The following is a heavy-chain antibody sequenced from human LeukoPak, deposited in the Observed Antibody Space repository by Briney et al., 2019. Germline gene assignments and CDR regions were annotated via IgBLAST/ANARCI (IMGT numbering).Heavy chain of an antibody. CDR3: ARVMMRELTVTSDY. CDR2: INPYNGDT. V-gene: IGHV1-18*01. Sequence: ASVKVSCKASGYTSTSYGISWVRQAPGQGLEWMGRINPYNGDTNYAQKLQGRVTMTTDTSTSTAYMELRSLRSDDTAVYYCARVMMRELTVTSDYWGQGTLVTVSS. J-gene: IGHJ4*02. CDR1: GYTSTSYG. D-gene: IGHD1-26*01.